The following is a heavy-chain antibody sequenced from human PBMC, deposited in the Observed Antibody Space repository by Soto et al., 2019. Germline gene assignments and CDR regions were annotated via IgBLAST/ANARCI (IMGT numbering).Heavy chain of an antibody. CDR2: IYYSGST. D-gene: IGHD4-17*01. J-gene: IGHJ4*02. CDR1: GGSISSGGYY. V-gene: IGHV4-31*03. CDR3: ARSYGDYAVSVPPFDY. Sequence: QVQLQESGPGLAKPSQTLSLTCTVSGGSISSGGYYWSWIRQHPGKGLEWIGYIYYSGSTYYNPSLKSRVTISVDTSKNQFSLKLSSVTAADTAVYYCARSYGDYAVSVPPFDYWGQGTLVTVSS.